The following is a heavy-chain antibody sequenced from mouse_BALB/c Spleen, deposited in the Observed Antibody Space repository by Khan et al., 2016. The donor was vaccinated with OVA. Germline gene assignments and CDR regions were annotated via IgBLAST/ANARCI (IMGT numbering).Heavy chain of an antibody. Sequence: QMQLKESGPGLVQPSQSLSITCTVSGFSLTTYGVPWVRRPPGQGLEWLGVIWSGGNTDHNSTFISRLRLSKANSKSQVFFKMNSLKADDTAINYRARKQRDNGMSYRRQGTSITVSS. D-gene: IGHD1-1*01. J-gene: IGHJ4*01. CDR1: GFSLTTYG. V-gene: IGHV2-4*02. CDR2: IWSGGNT. CDR3: ARKQRDNGMSY.